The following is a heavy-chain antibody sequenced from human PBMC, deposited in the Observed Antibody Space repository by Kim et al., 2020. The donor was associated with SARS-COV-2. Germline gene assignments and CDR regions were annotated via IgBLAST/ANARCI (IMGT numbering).Heavy chain of an antibody. D-gene: IGHD2-2*02. Sequence: ASVKVSCKASGYTFTSYYMHWVRQAPGQGLEWMGIINPSGGSTSYAQKFQGRVTMTRDTSTSTVYMELSSLRSEDTAVYYCARDGWVCSSTSCYIQTGGYFPLWGQGTLVTVSS. CDR1: GYTFTSYY. J-gene: IGHJ4*02. CDR2: INPSGGST. V-gene: IGHV1-46*01. CDR3: ARDGWVCSSTSCYIQTGGYFPL.